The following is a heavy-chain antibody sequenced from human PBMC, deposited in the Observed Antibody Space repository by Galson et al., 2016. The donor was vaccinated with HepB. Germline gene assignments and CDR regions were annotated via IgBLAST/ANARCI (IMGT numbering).Heavy chain of an antibody. CDR3: ARASAGDAFDI. J-gene: IGHJ3*02. V-gene: IGHV3-11*01. Sequence: SLRLSGAASGFAFSDYYMSWIRQAPGKGLEWVSYISSSGSTIDYADSVKGRFTISRDNAKNALYLQMNNLRVEDTAVYYCARASAGDAFDIWGQGTMVTVSS. CDR1: GFAFSDYY. CDR2: ISSSGSTI.